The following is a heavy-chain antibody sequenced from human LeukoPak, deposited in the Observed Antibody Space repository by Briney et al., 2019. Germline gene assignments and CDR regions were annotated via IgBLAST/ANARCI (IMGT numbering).Heavy chain of an antibody. D-gene: IGHD1-26*01. CDR1: GYTFTSYG. CDR3: ARYSGSPAYYYYGMDV. Sequence: ASVKVSCKASGYTFTSYGISWVPHAPGQGLELMVWISAYTGKKNYEQKLQARVTMTTDTSMSTASMELRSLRSDDTAVYYCARYSGSPAYYYYGMDVWGQGTTVTVSS. V-gene: IGHV1-18*01. J-gene: IGHJ6*02. CDR2: ISAYTGKK.